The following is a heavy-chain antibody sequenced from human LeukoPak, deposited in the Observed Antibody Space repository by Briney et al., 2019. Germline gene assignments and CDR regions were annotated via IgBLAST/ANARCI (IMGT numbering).Heavy chain of an antibody. CDR1: GFTFSSYG. CDR3: ARYGGNAFDV. CDR2: ISYDGSNK. V-gene: IGHV3-30*03. D-gene: IGHD4/OR15-4a*01. Sequence: TGGSLRLSCAASGFTFSSYGMHWVRQAPGMGLEWVAVISYDGSNKYYADSVKGRFTISRDNAKNSLYLQMNSLRAEDTALYYCARYGGNAFDVWGQGTMVTVSS. J-gene: IGHJ3*01.